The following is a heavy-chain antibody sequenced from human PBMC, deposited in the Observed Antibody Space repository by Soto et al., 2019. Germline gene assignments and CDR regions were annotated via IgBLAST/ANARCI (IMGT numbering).Heavy chain of an antibody. CDR2: IIPIFGTA. CDR3: ARAGGIAAAGTSDYYYGMDV. CDR1: GGTFSSYA. D-gene: IGHD6-13*01. Sequence: SVKVSSKASGGTFSSYAISWVRQAPGQGLEWMGGIIPIFGTANYAQKFQGRVTITADESTSTAYMELSSLRSEDTAVYYCARAGGIAAAGTSDYYYGMDVWGQGTTVTVSS. V-gene: IGHV1-69*13. J-gene: IGHJ6*02.